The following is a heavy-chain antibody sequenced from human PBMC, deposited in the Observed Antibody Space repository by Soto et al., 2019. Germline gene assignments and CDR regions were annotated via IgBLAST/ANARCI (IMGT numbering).Heavy chain of an antibody. D-gene: IGHD3-10*01. CDR1: GGSISSSSYY. V-gene: IGHV4-39*01. J-gene: IGHJ5*02. CDR3: ARRGGLLWFGELKSFDP. CDR2: IYYSGST. Sequence: SETLSLTCTVSGGSISSSSYYWGWIRQPPGKGLEWIGSIYYSGSTYYNPSLKSRVTISVDTSKNQFSLKLSSVTAADTAVYYCARRGGLLWFGELKSFDPWGQGTLVTVSS.